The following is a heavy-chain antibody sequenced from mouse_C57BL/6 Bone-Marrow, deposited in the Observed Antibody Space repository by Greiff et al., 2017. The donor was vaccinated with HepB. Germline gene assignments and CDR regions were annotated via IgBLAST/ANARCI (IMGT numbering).Heavy chain of an antibody. V-gene: IGHV1-4*01. Sequence: QVQLQQSGAELARPGASVKMSCKASGYTFTSYTMHWVKQRPGQGLEWIGYINPSSGYTKYNQKFKDKATLTADKSSSTAYRQLSSLTSEDSAVYYCANLLWYPWFAYWGQGTLVTVSA. J-gene: IGHJ3*01. CDR1: GYTFTSYT. CDR3: ANLLWYPWFAY. CDR2: INPSSGYT. D-gene: IGHD2-1*01.